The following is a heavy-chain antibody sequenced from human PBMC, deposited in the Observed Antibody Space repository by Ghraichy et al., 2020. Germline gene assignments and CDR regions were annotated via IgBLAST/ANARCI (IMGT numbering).Heavy chain of an antibody. J-gene: IGHJ6*02. CDR1: GFTFDDYI. CDR3: AKDMRWELLSVSGMDV. V-gene: IGHV3-43*01. Sequence: ETLSLTCAASGFTFDDYIMHWVRQAPGKGLEWISLISWDGGSTYYADSVKGRFTISRDNSKNSLYLQMNSLRTEDTALYYCAKDMRWELLSVSGMDVWGQGTTVTVSS. D-gene: IGHD1-26*01. CDR2: ISWDGGST.